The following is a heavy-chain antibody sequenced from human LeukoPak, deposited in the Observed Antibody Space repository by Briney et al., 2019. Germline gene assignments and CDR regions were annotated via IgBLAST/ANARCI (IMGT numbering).Heavy chain of an antibody. CDR1: GFTFSSYA. J-gene: IGHJ6*03. CDR3: ARALYYDFWSGYRDYYYYYMDV. CDR2: IGGSGGST. D-gene: IGHD3-3*01. Sequence: GGSLRLSCAASGFTFSSYAMSWVRRAPGKGLEWVSAIGGSGGSTYYADSVKGRFTISRDNAKNSLYLQMNSLRAEDTAVYYCARALYYDFWSGYRDYYYYYMDVWGKGTTVTVSS. V-gene: IGHV3-23*01.